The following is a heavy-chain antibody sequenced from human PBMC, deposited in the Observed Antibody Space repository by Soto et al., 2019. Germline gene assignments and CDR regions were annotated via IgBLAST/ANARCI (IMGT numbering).Heavy chain of an antibody. V-gene: IGHV3-21*01. Sequence: EVQLVESGGGLVKPGGSLRLSCAASGFTFSSYSMNWVRQAPGKGLEWVSSISSSSSYIYYADSVKGRCTISRDNAKNSLYLQMNSLRAEDTAVYYCASNTTHYYMDVWGKGTTVTVSS. CDR1: GFTFSSYS. J-gene: IGHJ6*03. CDR2: ISSSSSYI. D-gene: IGHD2-2*01. CDR3: ASNTTHYYMDV.